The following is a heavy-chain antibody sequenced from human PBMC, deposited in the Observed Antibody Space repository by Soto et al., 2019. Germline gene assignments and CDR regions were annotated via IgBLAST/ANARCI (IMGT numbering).Heavy chain of an antibody. V-gene: IGHV3-15*01. D-gene: IGHD3-3*01. CDR2: IKSKTDGGTT. Sequence: GGSLRLSCAASGFTFSNAWMSWVRQAPGKGLEWVGRIKSKTDGGTTDYAAPVKGRFTISRDDSKNTLYLQMNSLKTEDTAVYYCTTPLPRFLDLLLPYYYYYMDVWGKGLTVSVSS. CDR1: GFTFSNAW. CDR3: TTPLPRFLDLLLPYYYYYMDV. J-gene: IGHJ6*03.